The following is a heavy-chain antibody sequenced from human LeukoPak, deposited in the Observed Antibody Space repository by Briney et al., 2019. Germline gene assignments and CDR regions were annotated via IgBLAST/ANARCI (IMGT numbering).Heavy chain of an antibody. J-gene: IGHJ4*02. Sequence: PGGSLRLSCAASGFSFSSYAMHWVRQAPGKGLEWVAVIWYDGGNKYYADSVKGRFTISRDNSKNTLYLEMNSLRAEDTAVYYCARDLTQIPRLATGLGHWGQGTLVTVSS. D-gene: IGHD2-21*02. V-gene: IGHV3-33*01. CDR1: GFSFSSYA. CDR2: IWYDGGNK. CDR3: ARDLTQIPRLATGLGH.